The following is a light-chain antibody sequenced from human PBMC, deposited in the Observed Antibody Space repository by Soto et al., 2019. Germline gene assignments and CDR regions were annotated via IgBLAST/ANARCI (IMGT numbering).Light chain of an antibody. CDR1: QSVSSYY. J-gene: IGKJ1*01. CDR3: QQCGSSPWT. Sequence: EIXLTQSPGTLSLSPGERATLSCRASQSVSSYYLAWYQQKPGQAPRLLIYAASSRATGIPDRFSGGGSGTDFTLTISRLEPEDFAVYYCQQCGSSPWTFGQGTKVEIK. V-gene: IGKV3-20*01. CDR2: AAS.